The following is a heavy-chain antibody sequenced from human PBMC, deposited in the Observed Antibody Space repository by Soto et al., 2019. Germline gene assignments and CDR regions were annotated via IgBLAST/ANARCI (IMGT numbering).Heavy chain of an antibody. V-gene: IGHV4-4*02. CDR2: IFHDGTA. J-gene: IGHJ4*02. CDR3: ARLVYDTRLNYMYFDF. Sequence: PSTTLSLTCAFSGVSISSGNWWTWVRQTPQRGLEYIGEIFHDGTANYYPSFERRVAISVDTSKNQFSLKLTSVTAADTAIYFCARLVYDTRLNYMYFDFWGQGALVTVSS. D-gene: IGHD3-10*01. CDR1: GVSISSGNW.